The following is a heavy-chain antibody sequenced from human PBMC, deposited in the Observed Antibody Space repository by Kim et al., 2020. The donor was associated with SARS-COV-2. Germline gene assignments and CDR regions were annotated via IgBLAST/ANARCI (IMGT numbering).Heavy chain of an antibody. CDR1: GGSISSDY. CDR2: IDYSGGT. V-gene: IGHV4-59*08. Sequence: SETLSLTCNVSGGSISSDYWSWIRQPPGKGPEYVGYIDYSGGTNYNPSLKSRVTMSVDTSKKQFSLNLSSVTAADTAVYYCARYTATVVAFDYWSQGIPVTVSS. CDR3: ARYTATVVAFDY. D-gene: IGHD2-15*01. J-gene: IGHJ4*02.